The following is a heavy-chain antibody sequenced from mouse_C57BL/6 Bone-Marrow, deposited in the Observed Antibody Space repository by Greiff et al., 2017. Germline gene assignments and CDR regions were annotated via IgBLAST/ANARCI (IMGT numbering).Heavy chain of an antibody. CDR1: GYTFTSYW. CDR2: IDPSDSYT. D-gene: IGHD1-1*01. CDR3: ARHYYGSSYDYAMDY. V-gene: IGHV1-50*01. Sequence: VQLQQPGAELVKPGASVKLSCKASGYTFTSYWMQWVKQRPGQGLEWIGEIDPSDSYTNYNQKFKGKATLTVDTSSSTAYMQLSSLTSEDSAVYYCARHYYGSSYDYAMDYWGQGTSVTVSS. J-gene: IGHJ4*01.